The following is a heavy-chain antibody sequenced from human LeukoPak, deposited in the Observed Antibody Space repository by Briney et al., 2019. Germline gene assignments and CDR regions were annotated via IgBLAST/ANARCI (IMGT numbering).Heavy chain of an antibody. Sequence: GGSLRLSCAASGFTFSSYGMHWVRQAPGKGLEWVAFIRYDGSNKYYADSVKGRFTISRDNSKNTLYLQMNSLRAEDTAVYYCAKDPPRYDILTGLAFDYWGQGTLVTVSS. V-gene: IGHV3-30*02. D-gene: IGHD3-9*01. CDR3: AKDPPRYDILTGLAFDY. CDR2: IRYDGSNK. J-gene: IGHJ4*02. CDR1: GFTFSSYG.